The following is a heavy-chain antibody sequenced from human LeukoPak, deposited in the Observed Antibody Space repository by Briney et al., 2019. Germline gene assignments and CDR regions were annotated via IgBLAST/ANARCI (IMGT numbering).Heavy chain of an antibody. Sequence: PSETLSLTCTVSGGSISSGSYYWSWIRQPAGKGLEWIGRIYTSGSTNYNPSLKSRVTISVDTSKNQFSLKLSSVTAADTAVYYCARSPGSSWYGHFDYWGQGTLVTVSS. V-gene: IGHV4-61*02. CDR1: GGSISSGSYY. CDR3: ARSPGSSWYGHFDY. CDR2: IYTSGST. J-gene: IGHJ4*02. D-gene: IGHD6-13*01.